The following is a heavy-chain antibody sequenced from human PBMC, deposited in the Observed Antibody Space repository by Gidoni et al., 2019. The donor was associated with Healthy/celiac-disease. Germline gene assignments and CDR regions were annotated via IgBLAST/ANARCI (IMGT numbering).Heavy chain of an antibody. J-gene: IGHJ3*02. CDR1: GGSISSSSYY. Sequence: QLQLQESGPGLVKPSETLSLTCTVSGGSISSSSYYWGWIRQPPGKGLEWIGSIYYSGSTYYNPSLKSRVTISVDTSKIQFSLKLSSVTAADTAVYYCAGNEHIVVVPAAKGDAFDIWGQGTMVTVSS. CDR3: AGNEHIVVVPAAKGDAFDI. V-gene: IGHV4-39*01. CDR2: IYYSGST. D-gene: IGHD2-2*01.